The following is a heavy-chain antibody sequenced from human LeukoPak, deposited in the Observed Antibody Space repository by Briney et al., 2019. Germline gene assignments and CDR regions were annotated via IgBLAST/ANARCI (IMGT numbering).Heavy chain of an antibody. CDR3: AKDPPFRLEPDAFDI. Sequence: SETLSLTCTVSGGSISSSSYYWGWIRQPPGKGLEWIGSIYYSGSTYYNPSLKSRVTISVDTSKNQFSLKLSSVTAADTAVYYCAKDPPFRLEPDAFDIWGQGTMVTVSS. CDR2: IYYSGST. D-gene: IGHD1-1*01. J-gene: IGHJ3*02. CDR1: GGSISSSSYY. V-gene: IGHV4-39*07.